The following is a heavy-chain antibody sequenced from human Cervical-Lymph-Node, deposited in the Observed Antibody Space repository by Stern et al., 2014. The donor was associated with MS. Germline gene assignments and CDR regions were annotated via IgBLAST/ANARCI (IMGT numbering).Heavy chain of an antibody. CDR3: ASGGAGPKNFDS. CDR1: GYTFTSYY. D-gene: IGHD3-10*01. V-gene: IGHV1-46*03. Sequence: QVQLVQSGAEVKQPGASVKVSCKASGYTFTSYYIHWVRQAPGQGLEWMGMINPTGDGTRYPQKFQGRVTMTRDTSTSTVYMELSGLRSEDTAVYFCASGGAGPKNFDSWGHGTLVTVSS. J-gene: IGHJ4*01. CDR2: INPTGDGT.